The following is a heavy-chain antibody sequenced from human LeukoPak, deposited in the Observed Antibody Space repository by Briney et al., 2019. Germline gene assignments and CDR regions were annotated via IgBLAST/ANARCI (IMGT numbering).Heavy chain of an antibody. J-gene: IGHJ4*02. D-gene: IGHD3-10*01. Sequence: SETLSLTCAVSGGSISGHYCSWIRQPPGKGLEWIGYIYYSGSTYYNPSLKSRVTISVDTSKNQFSLKLSSVTAADTAVYYCASSGYCSSTSCPYYYGSGSYYPTLDYWGQGTLVTVSS. CDR2: IYYSGST. CDR3: ASSGYCSSTSCPYYYGSGSYYPTLDY. CDR1: GGSISGHY. V-gene: IGHV4-30-4*08.